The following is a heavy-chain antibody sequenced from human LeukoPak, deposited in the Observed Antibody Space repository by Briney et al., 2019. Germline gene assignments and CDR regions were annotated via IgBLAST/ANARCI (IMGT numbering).Heavy chain of an antibody. CDR2: ISFSGSPT. CDR3: ARDRAYYYDSSGYYYFDH. V-gene: IGHV3-11*01. J-gene: IGHJ4*02. D-gene: IGHD3-22*01. Sequence: GGFLRLSCAASGFTFSDYYMSWIRQAPGKGLEWVSYISFSGSPTQYADSVKGRFTISRDNAKNSLYLQMNSLRDEDTAVYYCARDRAYYYDSSGYYYFDHWGQGTLVTVSS. CDR1: GFTFSDYY.